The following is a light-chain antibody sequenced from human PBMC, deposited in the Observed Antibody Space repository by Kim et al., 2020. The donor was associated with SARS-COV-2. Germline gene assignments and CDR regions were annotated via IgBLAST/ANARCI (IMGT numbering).Light chain of an antibody. Sequence: VAGEPAGIICGGKNIGSKSVGRYHQQPGEAPVLVIYYDSDRRSWILARLSGSTYWNKAALTISSVEDGDEDDDYCQVLGSSSAVVFGGGTQLTVL. J-gene: IGLJ2*01. V-gene: IGLV3-21*04. CDR3: QVLGSSSAVV. CDR2: YDS. CDR1: NIGSKS.